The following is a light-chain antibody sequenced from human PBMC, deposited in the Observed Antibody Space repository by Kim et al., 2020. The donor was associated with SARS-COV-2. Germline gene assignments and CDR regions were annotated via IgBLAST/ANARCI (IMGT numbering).Light chain of an antibody. CDR3: QQYGSSPYS. J-gene: IGKJ2*03. CDR1: QSVGSSL. V-gene: IGKV3-20*01. CDR2: EAF. Sequence: LSPGERATLSCRASQSVGSSLLAWYQQKPGQAPRLLIYEAFKRVAGIPDRFSGSGSGTDFTLTISRPEPEDFAMYYCQQYGSSPYSFGQGTKWRS.